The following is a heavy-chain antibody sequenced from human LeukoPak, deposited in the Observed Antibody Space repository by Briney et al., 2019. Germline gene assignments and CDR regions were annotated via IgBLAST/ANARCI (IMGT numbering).Heavy chain of an antibody. CDR2: IKKDGSQK. D-gene: IGHD1-14*01. J-gene: IGHJ4*02. Sequence: PGVSLRLSCVASGFTFSSYWMSWVRQAPGKGREWVANIKKDGSQKYYVDSVKGRFTISRDNAKNSQFLQMNSLRVEDTAMYYCATDPAGIGSESYWGQGTQVTVSS. V-gene: IGHV3-7*01. CDR3: ATDPAGIGSESY. CDR1: GFTFSSYW.